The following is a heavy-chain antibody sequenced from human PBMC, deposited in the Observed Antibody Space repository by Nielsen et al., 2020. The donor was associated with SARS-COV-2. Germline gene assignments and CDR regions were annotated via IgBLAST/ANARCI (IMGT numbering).Heavy chain of an antibody. Sequence: SETLSLTCTVSGDSIRSNGFYWGWIRQPPGKGLEWIGSIFYSGIIKYNPSLKGRVSISVDTSKNQFSLKLSSVTAADTAVYYCASDHYYDESGYHYDVGWFDPWGQGILVTVSS. CDR2: IFYSGII. CDR3: ASDHYYDESGYHYDVGWFDP. CDR1: GDSIRSNGFY. V-gene: IGHV4-39*01. D-gene: IGHD3-22*01. J-gene: IGHJ5*02.